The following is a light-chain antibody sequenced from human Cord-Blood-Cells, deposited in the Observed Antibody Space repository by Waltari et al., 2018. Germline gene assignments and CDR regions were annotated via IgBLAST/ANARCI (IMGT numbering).Light chain of an antibody. CDR2: DAS. J-gene: IGKJ1*01. CDR3: QQYNSYSRT. CDR1: QSISSW. V-gene: IGKV1-5*01. Sequence: DIQMTKSPSPLPASVGDRVTITCRASQSISSWLAWYQQKPGKAPKLLIYDASSLESGVPSRFSGSGSGTEFTLTISSLQPDDFATYYCQQYNSYSRTFGQGTKVEIK.